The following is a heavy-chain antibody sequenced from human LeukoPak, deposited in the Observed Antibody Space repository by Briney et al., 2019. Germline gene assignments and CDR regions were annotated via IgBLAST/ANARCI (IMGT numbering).Heavy chain of an antibody. J-gene: IGHJ4*02. Sequence: SETLSLTCAVYGGSFSGYYWSWIRQPPGKGREWIGEINHSGSTNYNPSLKSRVTISVDTSKNQFSLKLSSVTAADTAVYYCARGAGYSSSWYGRLNYFDYWGQGTLVTVSS. V-gene: IGHV4-34*01. CDR2: INHSGST. CDR1: GGSFSGYY. CDR3: ARGAGYSSSWYGRLNYFDY. D-gene: IGHD6-13*01.